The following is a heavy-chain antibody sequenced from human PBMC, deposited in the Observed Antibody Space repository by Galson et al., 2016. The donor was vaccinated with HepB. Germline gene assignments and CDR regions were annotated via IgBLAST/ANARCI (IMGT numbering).Heavy chain of an antibody. V-gene: IGHV3-23*01. Sequence: SLRLSCAASGFSFSNSGMSWVRQAPGGGLEWVSGITRNGDATHYADFVKGRFTISRDNSKNTLYLYMNNLTAGDTAIYYCGKHGGFDYWGQGALVTVSS. J-gene: IGHJ4*02. CDR3: GKHGGFDY. D-gene: IGHD3-16*01. CDR1: GFSFSNSG. CDR2: ITRNGDAT.